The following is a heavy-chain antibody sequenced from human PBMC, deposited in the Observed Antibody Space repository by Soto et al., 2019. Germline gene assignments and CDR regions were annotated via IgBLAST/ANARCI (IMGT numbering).Heavy chain of an antibody. CDR3: AGRCDSTSCLAHFDH. CDR2: IIPIFGTA. J-gene: IGHJ4*02. D-gene: IGHD2-2*01. Sequence: QVQLVQSGAEVKKPGSSVKVSCKASGGTFNNYVINWVRQAPGQGLEWMGGIIPIFGTANYAQKFQGRVTITSDKYTSKSYKEQNRLRSEETAVYYCAGRCDSTSCLAHFDHWGQGTLVTVS. CDR1: GGTFNNYV. V-gene: IGHV1-69*06.